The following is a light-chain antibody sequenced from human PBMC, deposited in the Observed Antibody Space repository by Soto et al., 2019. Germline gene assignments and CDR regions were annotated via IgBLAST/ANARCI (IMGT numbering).Light chain of an antibody. CDR2: AAS. CDR3: QQANSVPSS. CDR1: QGISSW. J-gene: IGKJ3*01. V-gene: IGKV1-12*02. Sequence: DIQMTQSPSSVSASVGDRVTITCRASQGISSWLAWYQQKPGKAPKLLIYAASSLQSGVPPRFSGSGCGTAFPLTFSSAQPEAFATYYCQQANSVPSSFGPGTKVDI.